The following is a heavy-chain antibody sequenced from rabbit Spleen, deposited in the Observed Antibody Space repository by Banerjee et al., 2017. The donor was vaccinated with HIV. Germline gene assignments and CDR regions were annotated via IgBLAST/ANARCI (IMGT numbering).Heavy chain of an antibody. V-gene: IGHV1S47*01. J-gene: IGHJ4*01. CDR1: GFDFSSYG. Sequence: QEQLKETGGGLVQPGGSLKLSCKASGFDFSSYGVSWVRQAPGKGLEWIGYIDLLFGNTYYASWVNGRFTISSHNAQNTLYLQLNSLTAADTATYFCARDGAGSSYFNLWGQGTLVTVS. CDR2: IDLLFGNT. D-gene: IGHD8-1*01. CDR3: ARDGAGSSYFNL.